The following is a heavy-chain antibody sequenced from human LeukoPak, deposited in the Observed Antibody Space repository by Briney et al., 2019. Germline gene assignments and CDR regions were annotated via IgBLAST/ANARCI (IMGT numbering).Heavy chain of an antibody. Sequence: SQTLSLTCAISGDSVSSNSAAWNWIRQSPSRGLEWLGRTYYRSKWYNDYAVSMKSRITINPDTSKNQFSLQLNSVTPEDTAVYYCARMVGSGYDYSDFYWYFDLWGRGTLVTVSS. CDR3: ARMVGSGYDYSDFYWYFDL. CDR1: GDSVSSNSAA. V-gene: IGHV6-1*01. J-gene: IGHJ2*01. CDR2: TYYRSKWYN. D-gene: IGHD5-12*01.